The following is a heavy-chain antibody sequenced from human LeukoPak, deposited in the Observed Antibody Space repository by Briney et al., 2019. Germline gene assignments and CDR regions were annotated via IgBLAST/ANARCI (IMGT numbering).Heavy chain of an antibody. J-gene: IGHJ6*02. D-gene: IGHD6-19*01. CDR1: GFTFSSYG. V-gene: IGHV3-33*01. CDR2: IWYDGSDK. Sequence: PGGSLRLSCAASGFTFSSYGMHWVRQAPGKGLEWVAVIWYDGSDKYYADSVKGRFTISRDNSKNTLYLQMNSLRAEDTAVYYCARGIQSSGWYDYYYYYGMDVWGQGTTVTVSS. CDR3: ARGIQSSGWYDYYYYYGMDV.